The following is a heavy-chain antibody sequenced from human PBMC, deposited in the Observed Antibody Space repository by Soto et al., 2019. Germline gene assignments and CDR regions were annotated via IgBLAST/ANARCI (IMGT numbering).Heavy chain of an antibody. CDR3: ARDQQWLVRFYFDF. Sequence: GGSLRLSCAASGFTFSGYGMHWVRQAPGKGLEWVAVIWYDGSNKYYADSVKGRFTISRDNSKNTLYLQMNSLRAEDTAVYYCARDQQWLVRFYFDFWGQGTLVTVSS. J-gene: IGHJ4*02. CDR2: IWYDGSNK. V-gene: IGHV3-33*01. CDR1: GFTFSGYG. D-gene: IGHD6-19*01.